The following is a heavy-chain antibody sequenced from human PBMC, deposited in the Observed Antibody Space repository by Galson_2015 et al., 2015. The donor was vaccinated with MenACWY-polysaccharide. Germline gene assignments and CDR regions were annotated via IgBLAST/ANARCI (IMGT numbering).Heavy chain of an antibody. CDR2: ISSDGDDK. D-gene: IGHD6-19*01. J-gene: IGHJ5*02. V-gene: IGHV3-30-3*01. CDR1: GFNLNIHT. CDR3: VRDGGGGNGWYWFDL. Sequence: SLRLSCAAAGFNLNIHTMHWVRQAPGKGLEWVALISSDGDDKYYADSVKGRFTISRDNHKNMVFLKMNSLRAEDTAVYYCVRDGGGGNGWYWFDLWGQGTRVTVSS.